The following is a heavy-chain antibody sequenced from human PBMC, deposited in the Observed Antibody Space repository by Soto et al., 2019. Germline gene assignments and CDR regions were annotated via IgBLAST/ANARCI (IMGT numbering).Heavy chain of an antibody. D-gene: IGHD6-13*01. Sequence: GGSLRQSCADSDFTFSDDPRSFIHQAPGKGLDWVSAFSGSGDNTFYSDSVKGRFTISRDNSKNTVYLQMSSLRAEDTAVYYCARVGAAGGYNWFDPWGQGSLVTAPQ. J-gene: IGHJ5*02. CDR3: ARVGAAGGYNWFDP. CDR1: DFTFSDDP. V-gene: IGHV3-23*01. CDR2: FSGSGDNT.